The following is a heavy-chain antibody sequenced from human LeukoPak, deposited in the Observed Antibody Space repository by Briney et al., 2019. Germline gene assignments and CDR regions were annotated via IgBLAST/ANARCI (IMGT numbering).Heavy chain of an antibody. J-gene: IGHJ6*02. CDR3: ARDLAVAGTGYYYCYGMDV. D-gene: IGHD6-19*01. CDR1: GFTISSNY. CDR2: IYSGGST. Sequence: GGSLRLSCAASGFTISSNYMSWVRQAPGKGLEWVSVIYSGGSTYYADSVKGRFTISRDNSKNTLYLQMNSLRAEDTAVYYCARDLAVAGTGYYYCYGMDVWGQGTTVTVSS. V-gene: IGHV3-53*01.